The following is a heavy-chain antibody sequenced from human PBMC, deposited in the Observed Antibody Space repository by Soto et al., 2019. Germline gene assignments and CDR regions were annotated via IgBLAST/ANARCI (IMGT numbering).Heavy chain of an antibody. CDR1: GGSVSSGTYY. V-gene: IGHV4-61*01. J-gene: IGHJ4*02. D-gene: IGHD2-15*01. Sequence: WETLCLTCVVSGGSVSSGTYYWAWIRQPPGKGLEWIGYISNSGSTNYNPSLKSRVTISADTSKNQFSLKLNSVTAADTAVYYFVRRNSAGNCLDYWGQGTLVTVSS. CDR2: ISNSGST. CDR3: VRRNSAGNCLDY.